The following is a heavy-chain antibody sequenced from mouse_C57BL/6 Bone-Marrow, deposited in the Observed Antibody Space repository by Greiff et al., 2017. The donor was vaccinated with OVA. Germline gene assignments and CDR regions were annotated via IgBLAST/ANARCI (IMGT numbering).Heavy chain of an antibody. J-gene: IGHJ4*01. CDR3: ARDGDYEGNYYAMDY. Sequence: EVMLVESGGGLVQSGRSLRLSCATSGFTFSDFYMEWVRQAPGKGLEWIAASRNKANDYTTEYSASVKGRFIVSRDTSQSILYLQMNALRAEDTAIYYCARDGDYEGNYYAMDYWGQGTSVTVSS. V-gene: IGHV7-1*01. CDR1: GFTFSDFY. D-gene: IGHD2-4*01. CDR2: SRNKANDYTT.